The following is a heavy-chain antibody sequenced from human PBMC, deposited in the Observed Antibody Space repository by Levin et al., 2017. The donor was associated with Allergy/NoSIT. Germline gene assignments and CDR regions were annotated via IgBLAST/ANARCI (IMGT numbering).Heavy chain of an antibody. D-gene: IGHD1-14*01. CDR1: GYSFTRHW. V-gene: IGHV5-10-1*01. CDR2: IDPSDSYI. J-gene: IGHJ6*02. Sequence: GESLKISCKASGYSFTRHWINWVRQMPGKGPEWMGRIDPSDSYINYSPSFQGHVIISADKSINTVYLEWNSLKASDTAIYYCASPSEAPGYYYSMDVWGPGTTVSV. CDR3: ASPSEAPGYYYSMDV.